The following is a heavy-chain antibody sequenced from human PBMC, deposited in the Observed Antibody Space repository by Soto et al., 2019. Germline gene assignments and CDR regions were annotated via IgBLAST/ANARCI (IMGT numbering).Heavy chain of an antibody. Sequence: GGSLRLSCAASGFTFSSYGMHWVRQAPGKGLEWVAVISYDGSNKYYADSVKGRFTISRDNSKNTLYLQMNSLRAEDTAVYYCAKDNGYFDWLLHFDYWGQGTLVTVSS. CDR1: GFTFSSYG. D-gene: IGHD3-9*01. J-gene: IGHJ4*02. CDR3: AKDNGYFDWLLHFDY. V-gene: IGHV3-30*18. CDR2: ISYDGSNK.